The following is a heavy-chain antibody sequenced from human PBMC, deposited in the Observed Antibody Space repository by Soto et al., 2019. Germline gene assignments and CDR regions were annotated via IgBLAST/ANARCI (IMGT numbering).Heavy chain of an antibody. D-gene: IGHD3-22*01. Sequence: LSPTCTVSGGSISSYYWSWIRQPPGKGLEWIGYIYYSDSTNYNPSLKRRVTISVDTSKNQFSLKLSSVTAADTAVYYCARHYVSSGYYYVDYYYYGMDVWGQGTTVTVSS. J-gene: IGHJ6*02. CDR1: GGSISSYY. CDR3: ARHYVSSGYYYVDYYYYGMDV. V-gene: IGHV4-59*01. CDR2: IYYSDST.